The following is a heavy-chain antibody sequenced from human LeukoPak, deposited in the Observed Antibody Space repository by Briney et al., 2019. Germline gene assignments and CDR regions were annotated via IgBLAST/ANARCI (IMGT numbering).Heavy chain of an antibody. CDR2: IYYSGST. CDR1: GGSISSYY. J-gene: IGHJ5*02. D-gene: IGHD2-15*01. CDR3: AILAEYCNSGSCYLGWFDP. V-gene: IGHV4-59*12. Sequence: SETLSLTCTVSGGSISSYYWSWIRQPPGKGLEWIGYIYYSGSTNYNRSLKSRVTISVDTSKNQFSLKLSSVTAADTAVYYCAILAEYCNSGSCYLGWFDPWGQGTLVTVSS.